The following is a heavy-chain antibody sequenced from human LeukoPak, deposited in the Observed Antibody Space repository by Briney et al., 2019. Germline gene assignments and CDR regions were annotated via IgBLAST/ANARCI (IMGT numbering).Heavy chain of an antibody. V-gene: IGHV4-61*02. CDR2: TYTSGST. CDR3: ARAGEYYYDTSGYSRDAFDI. D-gene: IGHD3-22*01. J-gene: IGHJ3*02. Sequence: PSETLSLTCTVSGGSISSGNYYWSWIRQPAGKGLEWIGRTYTSGSTNYNPSLKSRVTISVDTSKNQFSLKLSSVTAADTAVYFCARAGEYYYDTSGYSRDAFDIWGQGTMVTVSS. CDR1: GGSISSGNYY.